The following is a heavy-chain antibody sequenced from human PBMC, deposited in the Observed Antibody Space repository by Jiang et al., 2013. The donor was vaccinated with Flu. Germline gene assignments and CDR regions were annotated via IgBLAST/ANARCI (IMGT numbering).Heavy chain of an antibody. Sequence: VQLVESGGGVVQPGRSLRLSCAASGFTFSSYGMHWVRQAPGKGLEWVAVIWYDGSNKYYADSVKGRFAISRDNSKNTLYLQMNSLRAEDTAVYYCAVAGEYYYYYGMDVVGPRDHGHRL. CDR2: IWYDGSNK. J-gene: IGHJ6*02. D-gene: IGHD6-19*01. V-gene: IGHV3-33*01. CDR1: GFTFSSYG. CDR3: AVAGEYYYYYGMDV.